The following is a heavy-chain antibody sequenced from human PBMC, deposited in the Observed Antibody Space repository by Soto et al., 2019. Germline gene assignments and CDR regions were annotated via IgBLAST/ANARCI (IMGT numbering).Heavy chain of an antibody. V-gene: IGHV3-23*01. Sequence: GGSLRLSCAASGFTFSSYAMSWVRQAPGKGLEWVSAISGSGGSTYYADSVKGRFTISRDNSKNTLYLQMNSLIAQDTDVYYCAKEVRFLGWSRIRSGCYIDYWGQGTLVTVSS. CDR2: ISGSGGST. CDR1: GFTFSSYA. CDR3: AKEVRFLGWSRIRSGCYIDY. D-gene: IGHD3-3*01. J-gene: IGHJ4*02.